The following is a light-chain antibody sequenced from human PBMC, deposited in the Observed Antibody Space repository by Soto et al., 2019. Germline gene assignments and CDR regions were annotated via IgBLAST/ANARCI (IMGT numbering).Light chain of an antibody. J-gene: IGKJ1*01. CDR1: LSVSVY. V-gene: IGKV3-20*01. CDR2: DAS. CDR3: QQYGSSPPST. Sequence: VVLTQSPATLSLSPVERATLSCRASLSVSVYLDWYQQKPGQAPRLLISDASNRATGIPDRFSGSGSGTDFTLTISRLEPEDFAVYYCQQYGSSPPSTCGQGTKVDIK.